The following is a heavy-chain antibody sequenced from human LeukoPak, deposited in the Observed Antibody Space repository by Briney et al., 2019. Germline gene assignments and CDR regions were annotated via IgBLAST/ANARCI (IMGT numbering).Heavy chain of an antibody. CDR3: ARPYYDFWSGYYAFDY. Sequence: SETLSLTCTVSGYSISSGYYWGWIRPPPGKGLEWIGNIYHSGSTYYNPSLKSRVTISVDTSKNQFSLKLSSVTAADTAVYYCARPYYDFWSGYYAFDYWGQGTLVTVSS. CDR1: GYSISSGYY. V-gene: IGHV4-38-2*02. CDR2: IYHSGST. D-gene: IGHD3-3*01. J-gene: IGHJ4*02.